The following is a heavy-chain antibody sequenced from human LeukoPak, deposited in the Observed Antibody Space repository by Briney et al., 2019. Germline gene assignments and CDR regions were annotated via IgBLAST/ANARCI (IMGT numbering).Heavy chain of an antibody. J-gene: IGHJ4*02. D-gene: IGHD1-26*01. Sequence: PSETLSLTCAVYGGSFSGYYWSWIRQPPGKGLEWIGEINHSGGTNYNPSLKSRVTISVDTSKNQFSLKLSSVTAADTAVYYCARGWATADYWGQGTLVTVSS. CDR2: INHSGGT. V-gene: IGHV4-34*01. CDR3: ARGWATADY. CDR1: GGSFSGYY.